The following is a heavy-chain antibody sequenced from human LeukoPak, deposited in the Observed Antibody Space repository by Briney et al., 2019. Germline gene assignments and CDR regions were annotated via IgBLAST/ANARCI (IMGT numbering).Heavy chain of an antibody. J-gene: IGHJ4*02. V-gene: IGHV1-2*02. CDR3: ARGEYYVYVWGSYPYDY. CDR2: INPNSGGT. CDR1: GYTFTGYY. D-gene: IGHD3-16*01. Sequence: ASVKVSCKASGYTFTGYYMHWVRQAPGQGLEWMGWINPNSGGTNYAQKFQGRVTMTRDTSISTAYMELSRLRSDDTAVYYCARGEYYVYVWGSYPYDYWGQGTLVTVSS.